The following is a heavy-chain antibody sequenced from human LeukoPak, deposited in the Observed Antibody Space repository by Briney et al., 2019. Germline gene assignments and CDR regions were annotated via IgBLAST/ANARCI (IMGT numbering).Heavy chain of an antibody. CDR2: INPNSGGT. CDR3: ARFGFRARGSTDCSSTSCYWHYYYGMDV. V-gene: IGHV1-2*06. Sequence: GASVKVSCKASGYTFTGYYMHWVRQAPGQGLEWMGRINPNSGGTNYAQKFQGRVTMTRDTSISTAYMELSRLRSDDTAVYYCARFGFRARGSTDCSSTSCYWHYYYGMDVWGQGTTVTVSS. CDR1: GYTFTGYY. J-gene: IGHJ6*02. D-gene: IGHD2-2*01.